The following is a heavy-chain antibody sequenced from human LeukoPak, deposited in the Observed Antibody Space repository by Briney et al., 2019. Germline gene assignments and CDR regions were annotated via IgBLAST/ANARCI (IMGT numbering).Heavy chain of an antibody. CDR3: ARGPAAIVFDY. Sequence: KPSETLSLTCTLSGGSFNSYSWSWIRQPPGKGLEWIGYISHSGSTNYNPSLTSRVTMSVDTSKNRFSLKLSSVTAADTAVYYCARGPAAIVFDYWRQGTLVTVSS. J-gene: IGHJ4*02. D-gene: IGHD2-2*01. CDR1: GGSFNSYS. V-gene: IGHV4-59*08. CDR2: ISHSGST.